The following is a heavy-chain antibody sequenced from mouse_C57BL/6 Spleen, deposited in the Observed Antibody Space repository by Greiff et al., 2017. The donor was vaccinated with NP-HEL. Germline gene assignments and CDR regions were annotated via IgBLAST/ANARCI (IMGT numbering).Heavy chain of an antibody. V-gene: IGHV1-55*01. CDR2: IYPGSGST. Sequence: QVQLQQPGAELVKPGASVKMSCKASGYTFTSYWITWVKRRPGQGLEWIGDIYPGSGSTNYNEKFKSKATLTVDTSSRTAYMQLSSLTSEDSAVYYCARSGDYDGYYEFAYWGQGTLVTVSA. CDR3: ARSGDYDGYYEFAY. D-gene: IGHD2-3*01. CDR1: GYTFTSYW. J-gene: IGHJ3*01.